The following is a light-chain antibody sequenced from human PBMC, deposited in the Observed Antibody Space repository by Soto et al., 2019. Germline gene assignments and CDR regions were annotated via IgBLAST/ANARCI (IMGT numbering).Light chain of an antibody. Sequence: DIPMTQSPSSVSASVGDRVTITCRASQGISSWLAWYQQKPGKAPKPLIYAASSLQSRVPSRFSGSGSGTDFTVTISSLQAEDFATYCCQPANTFPHNFGGGTKVEIK. CDR3: QPANTFPHN. CDR1: QGISSW. J-gene: IGKJ4*01. V-gene: IGKV1D-12*01. CDR2: AAS.